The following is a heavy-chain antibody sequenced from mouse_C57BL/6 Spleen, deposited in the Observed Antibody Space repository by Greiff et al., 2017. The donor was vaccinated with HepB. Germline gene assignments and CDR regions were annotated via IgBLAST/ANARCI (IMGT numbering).Heavy chain of an antibody. D-gene: IGHD4-1*01. V-gene: IGHV3-6*01. CDR1: GYSITSGYY. Sequence: EVQRVESGPGLVKPSQSLSLTCSVTGYSITSGYYWNWIRQFPGNKLEWMGYISYDGSNNYNPSLKNRISITRDTSKNQFFLKLNSVTTEDTATYYCARFWDYFDYWGQGTTLTVSS. J-gene: IGHJ2*01. CDR2: ISYDGSN. CDR3: ARFWDYFDY.